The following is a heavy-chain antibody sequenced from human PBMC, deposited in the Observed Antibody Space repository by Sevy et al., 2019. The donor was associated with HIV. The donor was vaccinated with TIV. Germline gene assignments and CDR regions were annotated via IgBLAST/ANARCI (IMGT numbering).Heavy chain of an antibody. CDR3: ARSMVRGNTPHLDTFHY. CDR1: GGSIWSGTYY. J-gene: IGHJ4*02. CDR2: IYTTGST. V-gene: IGHV4-61*02. Sequence: SETLSLTCTVSGGSIWSGTYYWNWIRQPAGKRLEWIGRIYTTGSTDYNPSLKSRVTISVDTSKNQFSLTLSSVTAADTAVYYCARSMVRGNTPHLDTFHYWGQGTLVTVSS. D-gene: IGHD3-10*01.